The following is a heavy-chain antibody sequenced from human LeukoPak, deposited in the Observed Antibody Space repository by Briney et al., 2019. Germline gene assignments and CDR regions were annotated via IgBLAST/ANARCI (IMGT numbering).Heavy chain of an antibody. CDR2: INPNSGGT. Sequence: ASVKVSCKASGYTFTGYYMHWVRQAPGRGLEWMGWINPNSGGTNYAQKFQGRVTMTRDTSISTAYMELSRLRSDDTAVYYCARAPSLRDAFDIWGQGTMVTVSS. D-gene: IGHD3-10*01. V-gene: IGHV1-2*02. J-gene: IGHJ3*02. CDR3: ARAPSLRDAFDI. CDR1: GYTFTGYY.